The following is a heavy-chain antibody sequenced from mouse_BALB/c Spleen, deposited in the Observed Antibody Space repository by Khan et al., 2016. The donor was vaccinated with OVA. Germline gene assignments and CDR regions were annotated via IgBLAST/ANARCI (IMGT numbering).Heavy chain of an antibody. CDR2: ISSGGSYT. V-gene: IGHV5-6*01. Sequence: EVQLVESGGDLVKPGGSLKLSCAASGFTFSTYGMSWVRQSPDKRLEWVATISSGGSYTYYPDNVKGPFTISRDNAKNTRYLQMSSLKSEDTAMYCCARLAYYYNSEGFAYWGQGTLVTVSA. D-gene: IGHD1-1*01. CDR1: GFTFSTYG. CDR3: ARLAYYYNSEGFAY. J-gene: IGHJ3*01.